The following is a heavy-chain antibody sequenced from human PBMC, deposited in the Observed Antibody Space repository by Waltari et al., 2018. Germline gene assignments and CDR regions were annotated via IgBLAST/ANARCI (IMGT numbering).Heavy chain of an antibody. CDR3: ARQTLGYCTSAACRRLET. CDR2: IYYDGTT. V-gene: IGHV4-38-2*01. CDR1: GYFINTGFF. J-gene: IGHJ5*02. D-gene: IGHD2-2*03. Sequence: QVQLQESGPGLVRPSETLSPTCDVSGYFINTGFFWGWVRQPPGKGLEWIGNIYYDGTTYYNPSLSHRLMIALATSKNQFSLRLNFVDVADTAVYYCARQTLGYCTSAACRRLETWGQGILVTVSS.